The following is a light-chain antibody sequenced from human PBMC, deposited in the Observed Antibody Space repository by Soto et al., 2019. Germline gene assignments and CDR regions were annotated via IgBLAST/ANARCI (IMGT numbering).Light chain of an antibody. CDR3: QQYGSSPPT. J-gene: IGKJ1*01. V-gene: IGKV3-20*01. CDR1: QSVSSNY. Sequence: EIVLTQSPGTLSLSPGERATLSCRASQSVSSNYLAWYRRKPGQAPSLLIYGASTRATGIPGRFSGSGSGTDFNLTITRLEPEDFAVYYCQQYGSSPPTFGQGTKVEF. CDR2: GAS.